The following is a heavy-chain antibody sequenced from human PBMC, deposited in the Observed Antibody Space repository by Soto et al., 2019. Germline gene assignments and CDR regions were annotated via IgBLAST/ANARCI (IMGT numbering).Heavy chain of an antibody. J-gene: IGHJ6*02. V-gene: IGHV3-23*01. CDR1: ELAFSSYA. CDR3: ADRRPYRMDV. CDR2: ITGSGGST. Sequence: PGGYLRLSCTASELAFSSYAMTWVRHAPGTRMEWVSAITGSGGSTYYADSVKGRFTISRDNSKKTLDLQMNSSRAQQTAVYYCADRRPYRMDVWGQGTTVTVSS.